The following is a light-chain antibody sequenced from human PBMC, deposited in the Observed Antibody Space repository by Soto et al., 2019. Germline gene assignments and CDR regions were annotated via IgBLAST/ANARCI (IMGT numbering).Light chain of an antibody. CDR2: GNS. V-gene: IGLV1-40*01. CDR1: SSNIGAGYD. CDR3: QSYDSSLSVV. Sequence: QPVLTQPPSVSGAPGQRVTISCTGSSSNIGAGYDVHWYQQFPGTAPKVLIYGNSKRPSGVPDRFSGSKSGTSASLAITGLQAEDEADYYCQSYDSSLSVVFGGGTKLTVL. J-gene: IGLJ2*01.